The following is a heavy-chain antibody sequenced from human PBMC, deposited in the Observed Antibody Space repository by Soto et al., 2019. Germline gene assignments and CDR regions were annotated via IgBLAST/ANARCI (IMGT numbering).Heavy chain of an antibody. Sequence: XETLTLTCTVSGGSISSHYWAWIRQSPGKGLDWIGYIHYSGSTNYNASLKSRVTISVEISKNHFSLKLRSVTAADTAVYYCAGGGLAARQGRWFGHRGQGPLVTVSS. CDR2: IHYSGST. CDR3: AGGGLAARQGRWFGH. D-gene: IGHD6-6*01. J-gene: IGHJ5*02. CDR1: GGSISSHY. V-gene: IGHV4-59*11.